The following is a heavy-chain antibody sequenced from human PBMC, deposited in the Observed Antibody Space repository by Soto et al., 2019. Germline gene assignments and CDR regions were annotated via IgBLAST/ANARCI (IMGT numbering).Heavy chain of an antibody. CDR1: GLTFSNAW. Sequence: PGGSLRLSCAASGLTFSNAWMNWVRQAPGKGLEWVGRIKNKAEGGTIDYAAPVKGRFTISRDDSNNTLYLQMSSLKTEDTAVYYCARDRVDFWSGYYTPPRSWFDPWGQGTLVTVSS. V-gene: IGHV3-15*07. J-gene: IGHJ5*02. CDR2: IKNKAEGGTI. D-gene: IGHD3-3*01. CDR3: ARDRVDFWSGYYTPPRSWFDP.